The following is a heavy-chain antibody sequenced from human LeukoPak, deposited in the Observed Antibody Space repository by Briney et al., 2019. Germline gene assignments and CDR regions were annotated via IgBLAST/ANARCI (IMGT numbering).Heavy chain of an antibody. J-gene: IGHJ6*03. Sequence: GGSLRLSCAASGFTFSSYAMHWVRQAPGKGLEWVAVISYDGSNKYYADSVKGRFTISRDNSKNTLYLQMNSLRAEDTAVYYCARDASGYDSRYYYYYTDVWGQGTTVTVSS. V-gene: IGHV3-30-3*01. CDR2: ISYDGSNK. CDR1: GFTFSSYA. CDR3: ARDASGYDSRYYYYYTDV. D-gene: IGHD5-12*01.